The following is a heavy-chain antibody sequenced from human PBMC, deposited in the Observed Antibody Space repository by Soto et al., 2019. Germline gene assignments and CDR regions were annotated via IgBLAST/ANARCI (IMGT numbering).Heavy chain of an antibody. J-gene: IGHJ4*02. V-gene: IGHV3-30*18. Sequence: GGSLRLSCAASGFTFSSYGMHWVRQAPGKGLEWVAVISYDGSNKYYADSVKGRFTISRDNSKNTLYLQMNSLRAEDTAVYYCAKDLRVFASWGQGTLVTVSS. CDR1: GFTFSSYG. CDR2: ISYDGSNK. CDR3: AKDLRVFAS. D-gene: IGHD3-10*02.